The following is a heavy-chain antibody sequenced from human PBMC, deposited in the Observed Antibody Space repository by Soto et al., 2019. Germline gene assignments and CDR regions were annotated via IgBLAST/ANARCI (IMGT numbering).Heavy chain of an antibody. CDR3: ARGGAYFRL. Sequence: PGGSLRLSCAASGFTFSNYGMYWVRQAPGKGLEWVAVISHDGSNKNYADSVKGRFTISRDNAKNSLYLQMNSLRAEDTALYYCARGGAYFRLWGQGTPVTVSS. V-gene: IGHV3-30*03. CDR2: ISHDGSNK. D-gene: IGHD1-26*01. J-gene: IGHJ4*02. CDR1: GFTFSNYG.